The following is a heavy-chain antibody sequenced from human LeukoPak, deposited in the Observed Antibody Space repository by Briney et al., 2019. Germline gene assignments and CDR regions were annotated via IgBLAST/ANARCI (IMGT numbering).Heavy chain of an antibody. CDR1: GGTFSSYA. CDR2: IIPIFGTA. D-gene: IGHD1-1*01. CDR3: ARDRDGGRSNANWFDP. V-gene: IGHV1-69*05. J-gene: IGHJ5*02. Sequence: SVKVSCKASGGTFSSYAISWVRQAPGQGLEWMGGIIPIFGTANYAQEFQGRVTITTDESTSTAYMELSSLRSEDTAVYYCARDRDGGRSNANWFDPWGQGTLVTVSS.